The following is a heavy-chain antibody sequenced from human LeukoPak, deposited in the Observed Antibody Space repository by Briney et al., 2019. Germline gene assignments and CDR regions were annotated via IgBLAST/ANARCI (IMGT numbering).Heavy chain of an antibody. D-gene: IGHD2-15*01. CDR3: AREVVVAAAFDI. CDR2: IYHSGST. J-gene: IGHJ3*02. CDR1: GGSISSGGYS. V-gene: IGHV4-30-2*01. Sequence: SETLSLTCAVSGGSISSGGYSWSWIRQPPGKGLEWIGYIYHSGSTYHNPSLKSRVTISVDRSKNQFSLKLSSVTAADTAVYYCAREVVVAAAFDIWGQGTTVTVSS.